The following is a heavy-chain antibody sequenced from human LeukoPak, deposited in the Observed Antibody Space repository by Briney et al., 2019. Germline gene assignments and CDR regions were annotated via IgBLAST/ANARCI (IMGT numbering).Heavy chain of an antibody. CDR1: GGSISSYC. CDR3: ARDRLADYYYYYMDV. Sequence: SETLSLTCTVSGGSISSYCWSWIRQPPGKGLEWIGYIYYSGSTNYNPSLKSRVTISVDTSKNQFSLKLSSVTAADTAVYYCARDRLADYYYYYMDVWGKGTTVTVSS. CDR2: IYYSGST. V-gene: IGHV4-59*01. J-gene: IGHJ6*03.